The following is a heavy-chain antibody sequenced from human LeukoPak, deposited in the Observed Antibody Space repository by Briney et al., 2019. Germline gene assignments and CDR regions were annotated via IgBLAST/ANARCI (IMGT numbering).Heavy chain of an antibody. CDR1: GGSFSGYY. D-gene: IGHD6-13*01. V-gene: IGHV4-34*01. J-gene: IGHJ4*02. Sequence: NPSETPSLTCAVYGGSFSGYYWSWIRQPPGKGLEWIGEINHSGSTNYNPSLKSRVTISVDTSKNQFSLKLSSVTAADTAVYYCARARIAAAGTTDYWGQGTLVTVSS. CDR2: INHSGST. CDR3: ARARIAAAGTTDY.